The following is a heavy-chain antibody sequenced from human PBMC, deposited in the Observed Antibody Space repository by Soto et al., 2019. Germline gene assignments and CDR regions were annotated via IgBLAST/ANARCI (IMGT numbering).Heavy chain of an antibody. D-gene: IGHD3-10*01. V-gene: IGHV2-5*02. CDR2: IYWDDDK. CDR1: GFSLSTSGVG. CDR3: AHRGSWFGELLSGVYFDY. Sequence: QITLKESGPTLVKPTQTLTLTCTFSGFSLSTSGVGVGWIRQPPGKALEWLALIYWDDDKRYSPSLKSRLTITKDTSKNQVVLTMTNMDPVDTATYYCAHRGSWFGELLSGVYFDYWGQGTLVTVSS. J-gene: IGHJ4*02.